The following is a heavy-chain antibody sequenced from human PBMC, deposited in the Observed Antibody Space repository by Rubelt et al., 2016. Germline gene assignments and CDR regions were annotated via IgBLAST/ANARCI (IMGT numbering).Heavy chain of an antibody. CDR3: TRVGSRDSSSAPGDY. D-gene: IGHD6-6*01. J-gene: IGHJ4*02. CDR1: GYTLTDYY. Sequence: QAQLVQSGAEVKKPGASVKVSCKASGYTLTDYYMHWVRQAPGQGLEWMGRINPTTGGTNYAQKFQGRVTMTRDTPISTAYMERSSRRPDDTAVYYCTRVGSRDSSSAPGDYWGQGTLVTVSS. V-gene: IGHV1-2*06. CDR2: INPTTGGT.